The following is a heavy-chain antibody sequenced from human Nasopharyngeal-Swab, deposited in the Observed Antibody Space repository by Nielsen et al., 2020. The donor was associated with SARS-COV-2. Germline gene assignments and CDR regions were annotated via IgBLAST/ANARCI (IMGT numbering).Heavy chain of an antibody. J-gene: IGHJ4*02. V-gene: IGHV3-73*01. CDR3: TRSPGYGEYGY. CDR2: IRTKPNNFAT. Sequence: GGSLRPSCAASGFFFSDSAIHWVRQASGKGLEWVGHIRTKPNNFATAYAASVKGRFTISRDDSKDTAYLQMNSLKTEDTAMYFCTRSPGYGEYGYWGQGILVTVSS. CDR1: GFFFSDSA. D-gene: IGHD5-18*01.